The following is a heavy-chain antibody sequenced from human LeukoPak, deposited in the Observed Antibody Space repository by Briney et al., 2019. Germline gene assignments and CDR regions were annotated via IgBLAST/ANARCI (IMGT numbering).Heavy chain of an antibody. D-gene: IGHD2-15*01. V-gene: IGHV4-39*07. CDR2: INHSGST. J-gene: IGHJ5*02. Sequence: PSETLSLTCTVSGGSISSGGYYWSWIRQPPGKGLEWIGEINHSGSTNYNPSLKSRVTISVDTSKNQFSLKLSSVTAADTAVYYCARRHCSGGSCYSDSRRRSWLDPWGQGTLVTVSS. CDR1: GGSISSGGYY. CDR3: ARRHCSGGSCYSDSRRRSWLDP.